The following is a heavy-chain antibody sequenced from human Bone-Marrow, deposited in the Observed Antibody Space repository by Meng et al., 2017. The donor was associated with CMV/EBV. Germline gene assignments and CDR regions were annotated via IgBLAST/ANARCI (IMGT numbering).Heavy chain of an antibody. Sequence: GSFSGYYWSWIRQPPGKGLEWIGEINHSGSTNYNPSLKSRVTISVDTSKNQFSLKLSSVTAADTAVYYCARTRFGELSRPEERRFDYWGQGTLVTVSS. J-gene: IGHJ4*02. CDR2: INHSGST. V-gene: IGHV4-34*01. D-gene: IGHD3-16*02. CDR1: GSFSGYY. CDR3: ARTRFGELSRPEERRFDY.